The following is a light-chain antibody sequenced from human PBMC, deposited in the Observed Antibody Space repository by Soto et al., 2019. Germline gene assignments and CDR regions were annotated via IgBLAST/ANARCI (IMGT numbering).Light chain of an antibody. Sequence: QSVLTQPPSVSGAPGQRVTISCTGSNSNIGARYDVHWYQHLPGTAPKLLIYGNTNRPSGVPDRFSGSTSGTSASLAITGLQAEDEADYYCQSYDCSLSGLVFGSGTKVTVL. CDR2: GNT. J-gene: IGLJ1*01. V-gene: IGLV1-40*01. CDR1: NSNIGARYD. CDR3: QSYDCSLSGLV.